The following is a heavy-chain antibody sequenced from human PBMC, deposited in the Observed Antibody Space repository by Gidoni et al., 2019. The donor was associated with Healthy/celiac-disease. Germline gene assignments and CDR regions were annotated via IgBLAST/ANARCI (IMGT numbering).Heavy chain of an antibody. J-gene: IGHJ6*02. V-gene: IGHV3-49*04. Sequence: EVQLVESGGGLVQPGRSLRLSCTASGFTFGDYAMSLVRQAPGKGLEWVGFIRSKAYGGTTEYAASVKGRFTISRDDSKSIAYLQMNSLKTEDTAVYYCTRVQYDYVWGSYRPVGMDVWGQGTTVTVSS. D-gene: IGHD3-16*02. CDR1: GFTFGDYA. CDR3: TRVQYDYVWGSYRPVGMDV. CDR2: IRSKAYGGTT.